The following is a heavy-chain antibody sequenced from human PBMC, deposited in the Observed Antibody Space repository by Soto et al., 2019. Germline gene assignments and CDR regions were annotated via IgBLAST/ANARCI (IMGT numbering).Heavy chain of an antibody. CDR3: ARGVWEDIVVVPAALPDY. CDR2: INSDGSST. CDR1: GFTFSSYW. Sequence: EVQLVESGGGLVQPGGSLRLSCAASGFTFSSYWMHWVRQAPGKGLVWVSRINSDGSSTSYADSVKGRFTISRDNAKNTLYLQMNSLRAEDTAVYYCARGVWEDIVVVPAALPDYWGQGTLVTVSS. J-gene: IGHJ4*02. V-gene: IGHV3-74*01. D-gene: IGHD2-2*01.